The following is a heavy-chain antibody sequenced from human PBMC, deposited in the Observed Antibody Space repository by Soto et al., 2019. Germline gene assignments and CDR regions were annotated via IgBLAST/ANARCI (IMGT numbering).Heavy chain of an antibody. Sequence: DVQLVESGGGLVQPGGSLKLSCATSGFTFSGTAMLWVRQASGEGLEWVGRIRTKPNNYATTYAASVTGRFTISRDESKTTVYLQMNSLKTEDTAVYYCTGTEDPYGYPEAFDSWGQGALVTVSS. CDR3: TGTEDPYGYPEAFDS. V-gene: IGHV3-73*02. J-gene: IGHJ4*02. D-gene: IGHD5-18*01. CDR1: GFTFSGTA. CDR2: IRTKPNNYAT.